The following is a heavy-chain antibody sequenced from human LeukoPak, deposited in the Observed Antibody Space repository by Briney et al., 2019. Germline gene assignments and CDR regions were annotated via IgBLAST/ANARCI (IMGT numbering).Heavy chain of an antibody. D-gene: IGHD6-19*01. CDR1: GGFITSHY. Sequence: SETLSLTCTVSGGFITSHYWSWNRQPAGKGLEWIGHIYDSGTTNYNPSLKSRVTMSIDTSKNQFSLKLSSVTAADTAVYYCARVVAGKFYWGQGTLVTVSS. V-gene: IGHV4-4*07. J-gene: IGHJ4*02. CDR2: IYDSGTT. CDR3: ARVVAGKFY.